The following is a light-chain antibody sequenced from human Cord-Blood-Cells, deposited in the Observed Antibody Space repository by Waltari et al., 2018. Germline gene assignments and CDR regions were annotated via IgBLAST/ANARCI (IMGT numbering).Light chain of an antibody. CDR1: QSISSY. J-gene: IGKJ1*01. Sequence: DIQMTQSPSSLSASVADRVTITCRASQSISSYLNWYQQKPGKAPKLLIYAASSWESGVPSRFSGSGSGTDFTLTISSLQPEDFATYYCQQGDSSPWTFGQGTKVEIK. CDR3: QQGDSSPWT. CDR2: AAS. V-gene: IGKV1-39*01.